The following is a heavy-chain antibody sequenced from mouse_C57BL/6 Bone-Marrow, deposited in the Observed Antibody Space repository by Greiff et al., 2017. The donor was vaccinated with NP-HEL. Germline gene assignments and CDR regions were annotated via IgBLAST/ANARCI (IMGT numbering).Heavy chain of an antibody. CDR2: ISSGGSYT. V-gene: IGHV5-6*01. D-gene: IGHD4-1*01. Sequence: EVQLVESGGDLVKPGGSLKLSCAASGFTFSSYGMSWVRQTPDKRLEWVATISSGGSYTYYPDSVKGRFTISRDNAKNTLYLQMSSLKSEDTAMYYCARLLGQFAYWGQGTLVTVSA. CDR1: GFTFSSYG. CDR3: ARLLGQFAY. J-gene: IGHJ3*01.